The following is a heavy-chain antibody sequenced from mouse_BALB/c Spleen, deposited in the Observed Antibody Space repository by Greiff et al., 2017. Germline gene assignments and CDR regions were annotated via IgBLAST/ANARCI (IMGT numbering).Heavy chain of an antibody. V-gene: IGHV1-54*01. CDR1: GYAFTNYL. J-gene: IGHJ1*01. Sequence: VQLQQSGAELVRPGTSVKVSCKASGYAFTNYLIEWVKQRPGQGLEWIGVINPGSGGTNYNEKFKGKATLTADKSSSTAYMQLSSLTSDDSAVYFCARDTTVVDWYFDVWGAGTTVTVSS. CDR3: ARDTTVVDWYFDV. D-gene: IGHD1-1*01. CDR2: INPGSGGT.